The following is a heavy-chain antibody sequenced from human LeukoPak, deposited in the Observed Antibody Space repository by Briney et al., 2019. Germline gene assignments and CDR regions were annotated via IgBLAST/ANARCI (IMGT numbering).Heavy chain of an antibody. CDR3: ARGGDGYKFGIFDY. J-gene: IGHJ4*02. D-gene: IGHD5-24*01. V-gene: IGHV4-59*01. Sequence: SETLSLTCTVSGGSINSYYWSWIRQPPGKGLEWIGYIYYSGSTNYNPSLKSRVTISVDTSKNQFSLKLSSVTAADTAVYYCARGGDGYKFGIFDYWGQGTLVTVSS. CDR2: IYYSGST. CDR1: GGSINSYY.